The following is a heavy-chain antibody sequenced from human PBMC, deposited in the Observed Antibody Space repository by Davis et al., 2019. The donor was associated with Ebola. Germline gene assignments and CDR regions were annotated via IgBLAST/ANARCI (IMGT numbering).Heavy chain of an antibody. CDR3: TTPGIAVAGDY. V-gene: IGHV3-73*01. Sequence: GGSLRLSCAASGFTFSGSAMHWVRQAPGKGLEWVGLIRSKANSYATAYAASVKGRFTISRDDSKNTAYLQMNSLKTEDTAVYYCTTPGIAVAGDYWGQGTLITVSS. CDR2: IRSKANSYAT. D-gene: IGHD6-19*01. J-gene: IGHJ4*02. CDR1: GFTFSGSA.